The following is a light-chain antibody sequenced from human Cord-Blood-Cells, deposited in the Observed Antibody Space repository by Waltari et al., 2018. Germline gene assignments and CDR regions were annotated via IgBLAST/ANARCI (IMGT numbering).Light chain of an antibody. CDR1: SSDVGSYNL. CDR2: EGS. CDR3: CSYAGSSTLV. J-gene: IGLJ3*02. V-gene: IGLV2-23*01. Sequence: QSALTQPASVSGSPGQSITISCTGTSSDVGSYNLVSWYQQHPGKAPKLMIYEGSKRPLGVSNGFSGAKSGNTASLTIAELQAEDEADYYCCSYAGSSTLVFGGGTKLTVL.